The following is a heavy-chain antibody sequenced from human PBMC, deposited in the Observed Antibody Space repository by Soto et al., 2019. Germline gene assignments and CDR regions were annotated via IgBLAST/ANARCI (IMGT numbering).Heavy chain of an antibody. V-gene: IGHV3-73*01. J-gene: IGHJ4*02. CDR1: GFTFSDSA. CDR2: IRSKANNDAT. CDR3: TSSEDCTKGVCDY. Sequence: GGSLRLSCAASGFTFSDSAVHWVRQASGKGLEWVGRIRSKANNDATAYDESVKGRFTISRDDSKNTAYLQMNSLKIEDTAVYYCTSSEDCTKGVCDYWGQGTMVTVSS. D-gene: IGHD2-8*01.